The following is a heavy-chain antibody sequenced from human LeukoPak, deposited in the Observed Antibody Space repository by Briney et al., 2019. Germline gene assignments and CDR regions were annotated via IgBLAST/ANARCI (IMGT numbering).Heavy chain of an antibody. Sequence: GGSLRLSCAASGFTFSTYWMHWVRQVAGKGLVWVSRINTDGSSTSYADSVKGRFTISRDNAKNTLYLQMNSLRAEDTAVYYCTKVGYCATTRCRTAFDIWGQGTMVTVSS. V-gene: IGHV3-74*01. CDR1: GFTFSTYW. CDR2: INTDGSST. D-gene: IGHD2-2*01. J-gene: IGHJ3*02. CDR3: TKVGYCATTRCRTAFDI.